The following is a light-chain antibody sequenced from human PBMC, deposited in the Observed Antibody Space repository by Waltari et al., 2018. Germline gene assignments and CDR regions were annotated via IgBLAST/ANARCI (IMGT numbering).Light chain of an antibody. J-gene: IGLJ7*01. Sequence: QSVLTQPPSVSAAPGQRVTISCSGGSSNIGNNYVSWYRQFPGTAPKLLIYETTERPSWIPGGFAGSKSGTSATLDITGLEAGDEADYYCGTWDSSLSGAVFGGGTHLTVL. CDR3: GTWDSSLSGAV. CDR2: ETT. CDR1: SSNIGNNY. V-gene: IGLV1-51*02.